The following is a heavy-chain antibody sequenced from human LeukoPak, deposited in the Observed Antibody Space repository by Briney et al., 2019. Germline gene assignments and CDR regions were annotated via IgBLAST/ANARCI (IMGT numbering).Heavy chain of an antibody. CDR3: ARVPIVGAPYFDY. D-gene: IGHD1-26*01. CDR1: GFTVSSNF. Sequence: GGSLRLSCAASGFTVSSNFMSWGRQAPGKGLEWVSVLYSGTSTYYADSVKRRFTISRDNSKNTLHLQMNSLRAEDTAVYYCARVPIVGAPYFDYWGQGTLVTVSS. J-gene: IGHJ4*02. V-gene: IGHV3-53*01. CDR2: LYSGTST.